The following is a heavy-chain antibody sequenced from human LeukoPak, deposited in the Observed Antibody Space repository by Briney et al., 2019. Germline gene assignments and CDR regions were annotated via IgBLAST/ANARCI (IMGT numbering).Heavy chain of an antibody. CDR3: ARALTYSSTSVSAFDI. CDR1: GGSISSYY. CDR2: IYYSGST. Sequence: SETLSLTCSVSGGSISSYYWSWVRQPPVKGLEWIGYIYYSGSTYDNPSLKSRVTISVDTSKNQFSLNLRSVTAADTAVYYCARALTYSSTSVSAFDIWGQGTMVTVSS. J-gene: IGHJ3*02. V-gene: IGHV4-59*01. D-gene: IGHD6-13*01.